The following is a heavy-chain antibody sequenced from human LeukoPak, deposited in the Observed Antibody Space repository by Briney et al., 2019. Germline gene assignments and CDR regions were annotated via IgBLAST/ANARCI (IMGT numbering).Heavy chain of an antibody. CDR1: GGSLSAYY. D-gene: IGHD4-23*01. V-gene: IGHV4-59*01. CDR3: AGITGVGHWYFDL. Sequence: SETLSLTCTVSGGSLSAYYWSWIRQPPGKGLEWIGYIHYSGTTNYYPSLKSRVTIALDTSKNQFSLKLNSVTAADTAVYYCAGITGVGHWYFDLWGRGTLVTVSA. CDR2: IHYSGTT. J-gene: IGHJ2*01.